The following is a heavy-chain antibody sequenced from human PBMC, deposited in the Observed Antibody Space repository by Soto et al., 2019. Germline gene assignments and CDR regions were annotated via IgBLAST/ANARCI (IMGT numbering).Heavy chain of an antibody. CDR1: GCSISSGGYY. Sequence: SSETLSLTCTVSGCSISSGGYYWSWIRQHPGKGLEWIGYIYYSGSTYYNPSLKSRVTISVDTSKNQFSLKLSSVTAADTAVYYCARELIVGANYFDYWGQGTLVTVSS. V-gene: IGHV4-31*03. J-gene: IGHJ4*02. CDR3: ARELIVGANYFDY. D-gene: IGHD1-26*01. CDR2: IYYSGST.